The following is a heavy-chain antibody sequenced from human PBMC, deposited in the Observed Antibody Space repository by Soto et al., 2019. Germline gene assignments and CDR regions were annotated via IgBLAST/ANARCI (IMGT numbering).Heavy chain of an antibody. J-gene: IGHJ4*02. CDR1: SGSITTSVL. D-gene: IGHD1-26*01. Sequence: SETLSLTCDVSSGSITTSVLWTWVRQFPGKGLEWIGEIAHDGHTNYNPSLSGRVTMSVDLSNSQFSLKVASVTAADTAVNFCVGGRDYDYWGQGTLVTVSS. CDR3: VGGRDYDY. V-gene: IGHV4-4*02. CDR2: IAHDGHT.